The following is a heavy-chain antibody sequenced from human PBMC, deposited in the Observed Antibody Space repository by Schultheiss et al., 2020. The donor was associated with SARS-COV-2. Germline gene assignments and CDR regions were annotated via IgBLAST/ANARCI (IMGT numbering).Heavy chain of an antibody. D-gene: IGHD6-6*01. CDR1: GFTFSTYA. Sequence: GGSLRLSCAASGFTFSTYAMSWVRQAPGKGLEWVSGISGSGGSTYYADSVKGRFTISRDNSKNTLYLQMNSLRAEDTAVYYCARNAARLITRAQFDYWGQGTLVTVSS. V-gene: IGHV3-23*01. CDR3: ARNAARLITRAQFDY. CDR2: ISGSGGST. J-gene: IGHJ4*02.